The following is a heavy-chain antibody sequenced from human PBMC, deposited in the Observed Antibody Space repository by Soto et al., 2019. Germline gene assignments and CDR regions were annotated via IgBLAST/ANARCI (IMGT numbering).Heavy chain of an antibody. CDR3: AKENYVWGSYHIDY. V-gene: IGHV3-30*18. D-gene: IGHD3-16*02. CDR1: GFTFSSYG. J-gene: IGHJ4*02. CDR2: ISYDGSNK. Sequence: RLSCAASGFTFSSYGMHWVRQAPGKGLEWVAVISYDGSNKYYADSVKGRFTISRDNSKNTLYLQMNSLRTEDTAVYYCAKENYVWGSYHIDYWGQGTLVTVSS.